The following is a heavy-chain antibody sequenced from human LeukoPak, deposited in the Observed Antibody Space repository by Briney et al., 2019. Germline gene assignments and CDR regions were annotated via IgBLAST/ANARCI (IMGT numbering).Heavy chain of an antibody. Sequence: ASVKVSCKASGYTFTDYYIHWVRQAPGQGLEWLGWINPNSGGTSYAQKFQGRITMTRDTSINTAYMELSSLRSDDTAVYFCARDRMAGYSGYDLDYWGQGTLVAVSS. CDR3: ARDRMAGYSGYDLDY. V-gene: IGHV1-2*02. J-gene: IGHJ4*02. CDR1: GYTFTDYY. D-gene: IGHD5-12*01. CDR2: INPNSGGT.